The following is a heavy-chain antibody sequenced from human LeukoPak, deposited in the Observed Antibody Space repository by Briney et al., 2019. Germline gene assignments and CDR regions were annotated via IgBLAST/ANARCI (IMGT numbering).Heavy chain of an antibody. V-gene: IGHV4-34*01. J-gene: IGHJ4*02. CDR1: GGSFNDHT. D-gene: IGHD6-19*01. CDR2: IDQFGAP. Sequence: WETLSLTCAPYGGSFNDHTWSWIRHPPEKGLEWIGVIDQFGAPSYNPSLKSRLTISVDTSKKQISLRLTSVTAADTAVYYCVRGQWLDNYWGQGTLVTVSS. CDR3: VRGQWLDNY.